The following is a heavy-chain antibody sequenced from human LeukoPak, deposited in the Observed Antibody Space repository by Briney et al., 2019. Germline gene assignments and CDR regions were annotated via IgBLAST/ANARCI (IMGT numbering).Heavy chain of an antibody. V-gene: IGHV1-2*02. CDR2: INPNSGDR. D-gene: IGHD3-16*01. J-gene: IGHJ5*02. CDR3: AKLGGGINWFDP. Sequence: GASVKVSCKASGYTFTGYYIHWVRQAPGQGLEWMGWINPNSGDRNYAQKFQGRVTMNRDTSINTAYMELSSLRSDDTAGYYCAKLGGGINWFDPWGQGTLVIVSS. CDR1: GYTFTGYY.